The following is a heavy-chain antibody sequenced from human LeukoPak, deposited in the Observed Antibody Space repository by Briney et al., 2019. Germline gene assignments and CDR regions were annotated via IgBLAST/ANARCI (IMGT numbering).Heavy chain of an antibody. CDR3: ARVSSGYDILTGYYTPNWFDP. CDR2: ISAYNDNT. Sequence: ASVKVSCKASGYTFTSYGISWVRQAPGQGLEWMGWISAYNDNTNYAQKLQGRVTMTTDTSTSTACMELRSLRSDDTAVYYCARVSSGYDILTGYYTPNWFDPWGQGTLVTVSS. D-gene: IGHD3-9*01. CDR1: GYTFTSYG. V-gene: IGHV1-18*01. J-gene: IGHJ5*02.